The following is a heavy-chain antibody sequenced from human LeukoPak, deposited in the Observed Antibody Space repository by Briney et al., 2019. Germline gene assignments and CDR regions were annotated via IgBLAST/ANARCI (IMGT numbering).Heavy chain of an antibody. J-gene: IGHJ4*02. CDR2: ISYDGSRK. Sequence: GGSLRLSCAASGFTFSVYDMHWVRQAPGKGLEWVAVISYDGSRKYYGDSVKGRFSISRDNSKSTVYLQMNSLRAEDTAVYYCQTMLRGVAWGQGTLVTVSS. D-gene: IGHD3-10*01. CDR1: GFTFSVYD. V-gene: IGHV3-30*03. CDR3: QTMLRGVA.